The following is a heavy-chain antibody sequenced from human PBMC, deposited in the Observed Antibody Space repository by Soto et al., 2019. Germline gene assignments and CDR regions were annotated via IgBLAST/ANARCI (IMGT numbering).Heavy chain of an antibody. J-gene: IGHJ4*02. CDR1: GYSFAGYW. CDR3: ARQIYDSDTGPNFKYYFDS. D-gene: IGHD3-22*01. V-gene: IGHV5-10-1*01. Sequence: GESVSISCKVSGYSFAGYWITWVRQKPGKGLEWMGRVDPSDSQTYYSPSFRGHVTISVTKSITTVFLQWSSLRASDTAMYYCARQIYDSDTGPNFKYYFDSWGQGTTVTVSS. CDR2: VDPSDSQT.